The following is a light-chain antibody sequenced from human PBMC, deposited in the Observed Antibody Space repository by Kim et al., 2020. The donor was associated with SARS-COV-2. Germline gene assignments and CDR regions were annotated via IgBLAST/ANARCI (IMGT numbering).Light chain of an antibody. CDR2: EAI. CDR1: QNINNW. J-gene: IGKJ1*01. CDR3: QQYNSYWT. V-gene: IGKV1-5*03. Sequence: SASVGDRVTITCLASQNINNWLAWYQQKPGKAPKLLIYEAISLQSGVPSRFTGSGFGTEFTLTISSLQPDDFATYYCQQYNSYWTFGQGTKVDIK.